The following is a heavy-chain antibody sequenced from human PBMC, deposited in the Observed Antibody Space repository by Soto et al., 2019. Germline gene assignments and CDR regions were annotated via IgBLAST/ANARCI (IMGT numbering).Heavy chain of an antibody. V-gene: IGHV3-30*18. CDR1: GFTFSSYG. J-gene: IGHJ6*02. D-gene: IGHD2-2*01. CDR3: AKDLRNCISTSCYGRPPLTNYYGMDV. CDR2: ISYDGSSK. Sequence: PGGSLRLSCAASGFTFSSYGMHWVRQAPGKGLEWVAVISYDGSSKYYADSVKGRFTISRDNSKNTLYLQMNSLRAEDTAVYYCAKDLRNCISTSCYGRPPLTNYYGMDVWGQGTTVTVSS.